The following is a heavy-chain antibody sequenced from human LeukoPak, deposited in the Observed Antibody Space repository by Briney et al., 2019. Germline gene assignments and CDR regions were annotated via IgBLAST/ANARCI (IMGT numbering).Heavy chain of an antibody. V-gene: IGHV3-74*01. CDR1: GLTFSSHW. CDR3: ARDSSSWYY. D-gene: IGHD6-13*01. Sequence: QSGGSLRLSCAASGLTFSSHWMHWVRQAPGKGLVWVSRITNDGSSTTYADSVKGRFTISRDNAKNSLYLQMNSLRAEDTAVYYCARDSSSWYYWGQGTLVTVSS. CDR2: ITNDGSST. J-gene: IGHJ4*02.